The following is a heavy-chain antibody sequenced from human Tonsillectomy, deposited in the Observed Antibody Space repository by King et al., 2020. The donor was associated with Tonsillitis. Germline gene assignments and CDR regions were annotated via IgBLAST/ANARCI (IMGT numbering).Heavy chain of an antibody. CDR2: INPNSGDT. Sequence: QLVQSGAEVKKPGASVKVSCKASGYTFTGNYIHWVRQAPGQGLEWMGWINPNSGDTNYAPKFQGRVTMTRDTSISTAYMELNRLTFDDTAVYFCARIGAKWSETQHALDPWGQGTLVTVSS. CDR1: GYTFTGNY. CDR3: ARIGAKWSETQHALDP. V-gene: IGHV1-2*02. D-gene: IGHD3-3*01. J-gene: IGHJ5*02.